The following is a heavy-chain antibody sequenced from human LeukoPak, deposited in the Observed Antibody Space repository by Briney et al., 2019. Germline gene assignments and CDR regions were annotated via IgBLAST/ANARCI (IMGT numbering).Heavy chain of an antibody. D-gene: IGHD6-6*01. Sequence: RGGSLQISCRGSGYNFTNYWIGGVRQLPGKGVEGMGIIYPGDSDTSYNPSFQGQVIISADKSISTAYLQWSNLKAPDTAMYYCARSGTAYSSYGYWGQGTLVTVSS. CDR2: IYPGDSDT. CDR1: GYNFTNYW. J-gene: IGHJ4*02. V-gene: IGHV5-51*01. CDR3: ARSGTAYSSYGY.